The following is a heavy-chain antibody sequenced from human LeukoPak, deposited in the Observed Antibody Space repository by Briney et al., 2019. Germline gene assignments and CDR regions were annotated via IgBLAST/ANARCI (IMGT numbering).Heavy chain of an antibody. J-gene: IGHJ6*03. D-gene: IGHD6-19*01. CDR2: IRYDGSNK. CDR1: GFTFNSYG. V-gene: IGHV3-30*02. CDR3: ARDSEYSSGWYDELGNYYYMDV. Sequence: GGSLRLSCAASGFTFNSYGMHWVRQAPGKGLEWVAFIRYDGSNKYYADSVKGRFTISRDNSKNTLYLQMNSLRAEDTAVYYCARDSEYSSGWYDELGNYYYMDVWGKGTTVTVSS.